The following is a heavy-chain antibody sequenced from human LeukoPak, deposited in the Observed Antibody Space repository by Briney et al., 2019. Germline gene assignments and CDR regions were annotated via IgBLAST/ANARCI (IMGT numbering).Heavy chain of an antibody. D-gene: IGHD3-22*01. Sequence: GGSLRLSCAASGFTFSSYAMSWVRQAPGKGLEWVSSITSSSGYIHYADSVKGRFTLSRDNAKNSLYLQMNSLRAEDTAVYYCARDIVFYYYDSSGYFGAFDIWGQGTMVTVSS. CDR2: ITSSSGYI. CDR3: ARDIVFYYYDSSGYFGAFDI. J-gene: IGHJ3*02. CDR1: GFTFSSYA. V-gene: IGHV3-21*01.